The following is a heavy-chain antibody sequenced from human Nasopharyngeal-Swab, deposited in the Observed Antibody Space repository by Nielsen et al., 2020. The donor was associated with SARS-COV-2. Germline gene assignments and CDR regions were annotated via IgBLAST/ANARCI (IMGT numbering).Heavy chain of an antibody. D-gene: IGHD2-2*01. V-gene: IGHV3-30-3*01. CDR2: ISSDGSNK. CDR1: GFTFSTYA. CDR3: ARGTYDFQLLFCDY. Sequence: GESLKISCVAPGFTFSTYAFHWVRQAPGKGLEWVTFISSDGSNKYYADSVKGRFTISRDNSKNTVYLQVNSLRADDTAVYYCARGTYDFQLLFCDYWGQGTLVTVSS. J-gene: IGHJ4*02.